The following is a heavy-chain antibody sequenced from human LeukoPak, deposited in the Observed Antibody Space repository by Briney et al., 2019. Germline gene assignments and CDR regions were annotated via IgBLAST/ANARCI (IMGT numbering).Heavy chain of an antibody. CDR1: GYTFTSYG. D-gene: IGHD3-9*01. V-gene: IGHV1-18*04. CDR3: AGDSSNWYDILTGYYFPHDY. J-gene: IGHJ4*02. Sequence: ASVKVSCKASGYTFTSYGISWVRQAPGQGLEWMGWISAYNGNTNYAQKLQGRVTMTTDTSTSTAYMELRSLRSDDTAVYYCAGDSSNWYDILTGYYFPHDYWGQGTLVTVSS. CDR2: ISAYNGNT.